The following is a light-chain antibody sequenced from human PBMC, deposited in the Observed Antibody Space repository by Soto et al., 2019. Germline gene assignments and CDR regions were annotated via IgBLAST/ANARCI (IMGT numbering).Light chain of an antibody. Sequence: QSVLTQPRSVSGSPGQSVTICCTRTSSDVGDYNYVSWYQQHPGKAPKLLIYAVNMRPSGVPDRFSGSKSGNTASLTISGLQAEDEADYSCCSYAGSYTWVFGGGTKLTVL. V-gene: IGLV2-11*01. CDR3: CSYAGSYTWV. J-gene: IGLJ3*02. CDR1: SSDVGDYNY. CDR2: AVN.